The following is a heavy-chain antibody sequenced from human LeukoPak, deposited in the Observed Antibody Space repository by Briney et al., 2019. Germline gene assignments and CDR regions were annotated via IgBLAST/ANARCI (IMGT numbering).Heavy chain of an antibody. J-gene: IGHJ4*02. Sequence: SETLSLTCSVSGGSIRSSSFYWGWIRQPPGKGLEWIGNIYYSGATYYSPSLRSRVTMSVDTSKSQFSLRLRSVSAEDTAVYFCATPRIGGPGIDFWGLGTLVTVS. CDR2: IYYSGAT. V-gene: IGHV4-39*01. CDR1: GGSIRSSSFY. CDR3: ATPRIGGPGIDF. D-gene: IGHD1-14*01.